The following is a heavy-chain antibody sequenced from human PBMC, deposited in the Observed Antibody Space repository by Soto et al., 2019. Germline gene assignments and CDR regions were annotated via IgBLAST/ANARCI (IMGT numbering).Heavy chain of an antibody. CDR1: GFTFSSYE. D-gene: IGHD6-19*01. CDR2: ISSSGSTI. J-gene: IGHJ3*02. Sequence: GGSLRLSCAASGFTFSSYEMNWVRQAPGKGLEWVSYISSSGSTIYYADSVKGRFTISRDNAKNSLYLQMNSLRAEDTAVYYCASRSSSGWPNDAFDIWGQGTMVTVSS. CDR3: ASRSSSGWPNDAFDI. V-gene: IGHV3-48*03.